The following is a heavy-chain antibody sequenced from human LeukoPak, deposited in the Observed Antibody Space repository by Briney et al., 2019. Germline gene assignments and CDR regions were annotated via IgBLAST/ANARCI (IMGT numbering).Heavy chain of an antibody. V-gene: IGHV3-7*01. Sequence: GSLSLSCAASGFTFSRAWMSWVRQAPGKGLEWVANIKEDGSEDYYADSVKGRFAISKDNAKNSLYLQMNNLRAEDTAMYYCARDADGYEDWGQGTLVIVSS. J-gene: IGHJ4*02. D-gene: IGHD5-24*01. CDR3: ARDADGYED. CDR2: IKEDGSED. CDR1: GFTFSRAW.